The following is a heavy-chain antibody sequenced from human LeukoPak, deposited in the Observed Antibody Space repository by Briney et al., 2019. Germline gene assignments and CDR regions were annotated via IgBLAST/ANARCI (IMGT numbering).Heavy chain of an antibody. J-gene: IGHJ4*02. V-gene: IGHV3-23*01. CDR3: AKQSAGSAAWYSLHYDF. CDR1: GFTLSSYA. Sequence: GGSLRLSCAASGFTLSSYAMTWVRQAPGRGLEWVSSVDDGGGGTYYADSVKGRFTISRDNSKDTLYLQMNGLRAEDTAVYFCAKQSAGSAAWYSLHYDFWGQGTLVTVSS. D-gene: IGHD6-13*01. CDR2: VDDGGGGT.